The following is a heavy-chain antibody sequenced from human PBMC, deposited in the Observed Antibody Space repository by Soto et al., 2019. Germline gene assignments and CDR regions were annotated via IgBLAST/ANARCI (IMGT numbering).Heavy chain of an antibody. Sequence: SETLSLTCIFSGGSISIYYWSWIRQPAGKGLEWIGRIYTSGSTNYNPSLKSRVTMSVDTSKNQFSLKLSSVTAADTAVYSYARVKAAAGSEWFDPWGQGNLVTVS. V-gene: IGHV4-4*07. CDR1: GGSISIYY. CDR3: ARVKAAAGSEWFDP. J-gene: IGHJ5*02. D-gene: IGHD6-13*01. CDR2: IYTSGST.